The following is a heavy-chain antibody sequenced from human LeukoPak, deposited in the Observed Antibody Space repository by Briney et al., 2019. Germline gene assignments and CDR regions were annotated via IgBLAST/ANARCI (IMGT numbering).Heavy chain of an antibody. CDR1: GGSISSSY. Sequence: PSETLSLTCTVSGGSISSSYWSWIRQPPGKGLEWIGSIYYSGSTYCNPSLKSRVTISVDTSKNQFSLKLSSVTAADTAVYYCARRIHSSGPMWFDPWGQGTMVTVSS. J-gene: IGHJ5*02. CDR3: ARRIHSSGPMWFDP. D-gene: IGHD3-22*01. CDR2: IYYSGST. V-gene: IGHV4-59*05.